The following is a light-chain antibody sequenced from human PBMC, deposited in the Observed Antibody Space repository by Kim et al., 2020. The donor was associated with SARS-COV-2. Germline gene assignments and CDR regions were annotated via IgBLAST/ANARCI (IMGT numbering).Light chain of an antibody. V-gene: IGLV3-21*01. CDR3: QVWDRGSDHVV. J-gene: IGLJ2*01. Sequence: SYELTQPPSVSVAPGETARITCGVNDIGSKSVHWYQERPGQAPLMVIYYNTDRPSGIPERVSGSYSGNTATLTISSVEAGDEADYYCQVWDRGSDHVVFGGGTQLTVL. CDR2: YNT. CDR1: DIGSKS.